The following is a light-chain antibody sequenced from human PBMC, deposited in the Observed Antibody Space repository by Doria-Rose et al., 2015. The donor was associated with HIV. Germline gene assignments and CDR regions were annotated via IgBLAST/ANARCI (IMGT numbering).Light chain of an antibody. J-gene: IGKJ1*01. CDR2: DGS. CDR1: QSFSSTY. CDR3: HQYGTSWT. Sequence: TQSPGTLSLSPGERAALSCRASQSFSSTYLAWYQQKPGQAPSLLIYDGSTRATGIPDRFSTSGSGTDFTLTINRLEPEDFALYYCHQYGTSWTFGQGTKVEI. V-gene: IGKV3-20*01.